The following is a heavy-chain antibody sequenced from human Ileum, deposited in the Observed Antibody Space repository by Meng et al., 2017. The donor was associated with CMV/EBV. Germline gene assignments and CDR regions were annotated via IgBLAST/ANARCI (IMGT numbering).Heavy chain of an antibody. CDR3: VKGGWPDD. Sequence: GESLKISCVASGFSFSTFEMSWVRQAPGKGLEWVSFIGVNSGYTRYAESVKGRFTVSRDNSRNTLHLEMDSLRAEDTALYYCVKGGWPDDWGQGTPVTVSS. CDR2: IGVNSGYT. J-gene: IGHJ4*02. CDR1: GFSFSTFE. V-gene: IGHV3-23*01. D-gene: IGHD5-12*01.